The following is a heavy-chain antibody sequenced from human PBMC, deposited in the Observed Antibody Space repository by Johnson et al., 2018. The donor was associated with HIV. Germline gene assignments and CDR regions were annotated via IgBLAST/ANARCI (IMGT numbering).Heavy chain of an antibody. Sequence: VQLVESGGGLVQPGGSLRLSCAASGFTFGSYWMTWVRQAPGKGLEWVANIKQDGSNKYYADSVKGRFTISRDNSKNTLYLQMNSLRADDTAVYYCAKDLRIFDWFNAYDAFDIWGQGTMVTVSS. CDR2: IKQDGSNK. CDR1: GFTFGSYW. V-gene: IGHV3-7*01. J-gene: IGHJ3*02. CDR3: AKDLRIFDWFNAYDAFDI. D-gene: IGHD3-9*01.